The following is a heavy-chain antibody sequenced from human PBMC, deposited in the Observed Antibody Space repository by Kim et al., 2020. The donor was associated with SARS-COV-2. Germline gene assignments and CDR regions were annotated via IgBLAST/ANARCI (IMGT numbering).Heavy chain of an antibody. Sequence: GESLKISCKGSGYSFTSYWIGWVRQMPGKGLEWMGIIYPGDSDTRYSPSFQGQVTISADKSISTAYLQWSSLKASDTAMYYCARTSGGNYYDSSGYYSGWFDPWGQGTLVTVSS. V-gene: IGHV5-51*01. J-gene: IGHJ5*02. CDR1: GYSFTSYW. D-gene: IGHD3-22*01. CDR2: IYPGDSDT. CDR3: ARTSGGNYYDSSGYYSGWFDP.